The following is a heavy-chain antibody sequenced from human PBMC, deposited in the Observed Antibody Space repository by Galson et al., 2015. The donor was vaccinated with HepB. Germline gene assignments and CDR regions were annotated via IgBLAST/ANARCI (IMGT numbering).Heavy chain of an antibody. CDR1: GYSFTSYY. CDR2: INPSGGST. CDR3: ARDVETGKWGGGGY. Sequence: SVKVSCKASGYSFTSYYMHWVRQAPGQGLEWMGIINPSGGSTRYAQKFQGRVSMTRDTSTSTVYMDLSSLRSEDTAIYYCARDVETGKWGGGGYWGQGTLVTVSS. J-gene: IGHJ4*02. D-gene: IGHD3-16*01. V-gene: IGHV1-46*01.